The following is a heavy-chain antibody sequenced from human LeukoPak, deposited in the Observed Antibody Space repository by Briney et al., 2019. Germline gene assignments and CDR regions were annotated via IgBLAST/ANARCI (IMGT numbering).Heavy chain of an antibody. CDR1: GFTFSTYS. CDR2: ISTSGSVM. D-gene: IGHD1-26*01. J-gene: IGHJ4*02. CDR3: ARVGLGSWTFDS. V-gene: IGHV3-48*04. Sequence: GGPLRLSCAASGFTFSTYSMNWVRQAPGKGLEWVSYISTSGSVMYYADSVKGRFSISRDNAKYSLYLQMNSLRAEDTAVYYCARVGLGSWTFDSWGQGTLVTVSS.